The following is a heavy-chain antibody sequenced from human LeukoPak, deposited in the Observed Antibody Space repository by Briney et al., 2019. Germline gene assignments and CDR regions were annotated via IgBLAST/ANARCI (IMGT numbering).Heavy chain of an antibody. CDR3: AREYYDFWSGYYAY. Sequence: GGSLRLSCAASGFTFSSYAMSWVRQAPGKGLEWVSAISGSGGSTYYADSVKGRFTTSRDNSKNTLYLQMNSLRAEDTAVYYCAREYYDFWSGYYAYWGQGTLVTVSS. V-gene: IGHV3-23*01. CDR1: GFTFSSYA. D-gene: IGHD3-3*01. J-gene: IGHJ4*02. CDR2: ISGSGGST.